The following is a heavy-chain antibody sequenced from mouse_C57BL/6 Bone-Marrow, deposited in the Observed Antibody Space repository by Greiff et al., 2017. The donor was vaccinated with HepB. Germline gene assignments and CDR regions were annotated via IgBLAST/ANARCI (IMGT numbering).Heavy chain of an antibody. J-gene: IGHJ2*01. CDR1: GYTFTSYG. V-gene: IGHV1-81*01. CDR2: IYPRSGNT. Sequence: QVQLQQSGAELARPGASVKLSCKASGYTFTSYGISWVKQRTGQGLEWIGEIYPRSGNTYYNEKFKGKATLTADKSSSTVYMELRSLTSEDSAVYFCARELGRGYWGQGTTLTVSS. CDR3: ARELGRGY. D-gene: IGHD4-1*01.